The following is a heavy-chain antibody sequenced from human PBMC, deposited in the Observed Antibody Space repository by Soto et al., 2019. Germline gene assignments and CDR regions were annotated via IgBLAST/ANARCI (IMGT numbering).Heavy chain of an antibody. Sequence: ASVKVSCKASGGTFSSYAISWVRQAPGQGLEWMGGIIPIFGTANYAQKFQGRVTITADESTSTAYMELSSLRSEDTAVYYCARDRYYYDSSGFHDAFDIWGHGTMVTVSS. CDR1: GGTFSSYA. CDR3: ARDRYYYDSSGFHDAFDI. V-gene: IGHV1-69*13. CDR2: IIPIFGTA. J-gene: IGHJ3*02. D-gene: IGHD3-22*01.